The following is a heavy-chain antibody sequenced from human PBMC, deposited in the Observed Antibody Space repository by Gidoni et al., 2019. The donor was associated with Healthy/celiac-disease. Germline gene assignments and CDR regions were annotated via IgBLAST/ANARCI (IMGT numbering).Heavy chain of an antibody. Sequence: QVQLQESGPGLLQPSETLSLTCAVSGYSISSGYYRGWIRQPPGKGLEWIGSIYHSGSTYYNPSRKSRVTISVDTSKNQFSLKLSSVTAADTAVYYCASGGYYDSSGYSTPFDYWGQGTLVTVSS. J-gene: IGHJ4*02. CDR1: GYSISSGYY. CDR3: ASGGYYDSSGYSTPFDY. D-gene: IGHD3-22*01. V-gene: IGHV4-38-2*01. CDR2: IYHSGST.